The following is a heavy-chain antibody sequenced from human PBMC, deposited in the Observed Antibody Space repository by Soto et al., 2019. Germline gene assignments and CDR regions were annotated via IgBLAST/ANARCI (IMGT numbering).Heavy chain of an antibody. CDR2: IYWDDDK. V-gene: IGHV2-5*02. D-gene: IGHD2-21*02. J-gene: IGHJ6*04. Sequence: QITLKESGPTLVKPTQTLTLTCSVSGFSLNTGGLGLGWIRQPPGKALEWLALIYWDDDKRYSPSLSNRLSISTDPTNTRVVFPRTNLGPVDTATYYCIHCLCGGACLRAFSSHYFYCFDVCVKGTTVTVSS. CDR1: GFSLNTGGLG. CDR3: IHCLCGGACLRAFSSHYFYCFDV.